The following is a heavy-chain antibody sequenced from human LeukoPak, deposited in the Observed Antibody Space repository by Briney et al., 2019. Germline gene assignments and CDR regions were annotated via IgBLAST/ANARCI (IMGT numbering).Heavy chain of an antibody. V-gene: IGHV3-7*01. J-gene: IGHJ4*02. CDR2: IKEDGSEK. Sequence: AGGSLRLSCAASGSTFSSYWMSWVRQAPGKGLEWVANIKEDGSEKYYVDSVKGRFTISRDNAKNSLYLQMNSLRAEDTAVYYCARDHVSCSSSSGFGYWGQGTLVTVSS. CDR1: GSTFSSYW. D-gene: IGHD6-6*01. CDR3: ARDHVSCSSSSGFGY.